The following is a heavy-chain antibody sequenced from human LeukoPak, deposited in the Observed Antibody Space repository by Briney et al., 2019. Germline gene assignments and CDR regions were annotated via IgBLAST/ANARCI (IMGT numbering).Heavy chain of an antibody. Sequence: GGSLRLSCAASGFTFDDYAMHWVRQAPGRGLEWVSGISWNSGSIGYADSVKGRFTISRDNAKNSLYLQMNSLRAEDTALYYCAKGTSMVRGVIAYWGQGTLVTVSS. CDR1: GFTFDDYA. J-gene: IGHJ4*02. D-gene: IGHD3-10*01. CDR2: ISWNSGSI. CDR3: AKGTSMVRGVIAY. V-gene: IGHV3-9*01.